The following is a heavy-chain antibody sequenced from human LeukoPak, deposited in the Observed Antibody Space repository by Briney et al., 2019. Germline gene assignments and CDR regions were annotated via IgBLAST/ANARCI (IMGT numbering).Heavy chain of an antibody. Sequence: GGSLRLSCAASGFXFSDYYMSWIRQAPGKGLEWVSYISSSSYTNYADSVKGRFTISRDNAKNSLYLQMNSLRAEDTAVYYCAREGYGDYDFDYWGQGTLVTVSS. D-gene: IGHD4-17*01. CDR2: ISSSSYT. V-gene: IGHV3-11*05. CDR1: GFXFSDYY. CDR3: AREGYGDYDFDY. J-gene: IGHJ4*02.